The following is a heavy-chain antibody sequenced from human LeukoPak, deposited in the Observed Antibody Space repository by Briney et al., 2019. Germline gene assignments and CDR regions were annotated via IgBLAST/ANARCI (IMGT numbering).Heavy chain of an antibody. V-gene: IGHV1-69*04. CDR1: GGTFSSYA. D-gene: IGHD3-10*01. CDR3: AREVYGSGSYSGMDV. J-gene: IGHJ6*02. CDR2: IIHIFGIA. Sequence: SVKVSCKASGGTFSSYAISWVRQAPGQGLEWMGRIIHIFGIANYAKKFQGRVTITADKSTSTAYMELSSLRSEDTAVYYCAREVYGSGSYSGMDVWGQGTTVTVSS.